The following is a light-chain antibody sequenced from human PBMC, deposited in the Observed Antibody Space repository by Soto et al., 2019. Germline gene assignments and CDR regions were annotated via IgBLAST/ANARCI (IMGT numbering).Light chain of an antibody. CDR3: AAWDDNFSTYV. CDR2: DNN. Sequence: QSVLTQPPSVSAAPGQKVTISCSGSSSNIGNNYVSWYQQLPGTAPTLLIYDNNKRPSGIPDRFSGSKSGTSATLGITGLQTGDEADYYCAAWDDNFSTYVFGSGTKVTVL. V-gene: IGLV1-51*01. CDR1: SSNIGNNY. J-gene: IGLJ1*01.